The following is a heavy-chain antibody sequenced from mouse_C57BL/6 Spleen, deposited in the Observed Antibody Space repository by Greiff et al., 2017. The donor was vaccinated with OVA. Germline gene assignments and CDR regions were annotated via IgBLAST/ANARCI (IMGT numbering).Heavy chain of an antibody. V-gene: IGHV5-6*01. D-gene: IGHD3-2*02. CDR3: ARPLDSSGPFAY. J-gene: IGHJ3*01. CDR1: GFTFSSYG. CDR2: ISSGGSHT. Sequence: VQLKESGGDLVKPGGSLKLSCAASGFTFSSYGMSWVRQTPDKRLEWVATISSGGSHTYYPDSVKGRFTISRDNAKNTLYLQMSSLKSEDTAMYYCARPLDSSGPFAYWGQGTLVTVSA.